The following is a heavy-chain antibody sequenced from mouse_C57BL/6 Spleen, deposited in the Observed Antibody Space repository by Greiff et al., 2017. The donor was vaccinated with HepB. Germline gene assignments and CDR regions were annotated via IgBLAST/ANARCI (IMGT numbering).Heavy chain of an antibody. V-gene: IGHV1-69*01. D-gene: IGHD1-1*01. Sequence: VQLQQSGAELVMPGASVKLSCKASGYTFTSYWMHWVKQRPGQGLEWIGEIDPSDSYTNYNQKFKGKSTLTVDKSSSTAYMQLSSLTSEDSAVYYCARKAYGSSLAWFAYWGQGTLVTVSA. CDR3: ARKAYGSSLAWFAY. CDR2: IDPSDSYT. CDR1: GYTFTSYW. J-gene: IGHJ3*01.